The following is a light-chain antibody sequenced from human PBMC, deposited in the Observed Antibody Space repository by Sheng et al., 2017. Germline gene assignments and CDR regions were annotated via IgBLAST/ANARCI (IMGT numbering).Light chain of an antibody. CDR1: QTLDNW. Sequence: DIQMTQSPSTLSASVGDTVSITCRASQTLDNWLAWYQHKPGKAPKVLIYKASILEGGVPSRFSGSGSGTEFTLTISRLQPEDSATYYCQQSYSYSRTFGQGTKVDI. CDR2: KAS. J-gene: IGKJ1*01. CDR3: QQSYSYSRT. V-gene: IGKV1-5*03.